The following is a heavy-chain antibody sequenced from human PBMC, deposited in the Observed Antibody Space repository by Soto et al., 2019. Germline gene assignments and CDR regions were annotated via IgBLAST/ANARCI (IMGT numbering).Heavy chain of an antibody. CDR2: ISSSSSYI. Sequence: GGSLRVSCAASGFTFSSYSMNWVRQAPGKGLEWVSSISSSSSYIYYADSVKGRFTISRDNAKNSLYLQMNSLRAEDTAVYYCARVPGYSGPDYWGQGTLVTVSS. CDR1: GFTFSSYS. CDR3: ARVPGYSGPDY. J-gene: IGHJ4*02. D-gene: IGHD5-18*01. V-gene: IGHV3-21*01.